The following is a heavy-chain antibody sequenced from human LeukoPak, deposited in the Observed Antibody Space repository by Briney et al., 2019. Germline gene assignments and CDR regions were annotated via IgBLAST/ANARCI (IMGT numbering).Heavy chain of an antibody. CDR1: GGXISTYY. CDR2: IYYSGST. D-gene: IGHD3-22*01. V-gene: IGHV4-59*01. J-gene: IGHJ4*02. CDR3: ARKLPSDDSSGYYPFDY. Sequence: SETLSLTCTVSGGXISTYYCSWIRQPPGKGLEWIGYIYYSGSTNYNPSLKSRVTISVDTSKNQFSLKLSSVTAADTAVYYCARKLPSDDSSGYYPFDYWGQGTLVTVSS.